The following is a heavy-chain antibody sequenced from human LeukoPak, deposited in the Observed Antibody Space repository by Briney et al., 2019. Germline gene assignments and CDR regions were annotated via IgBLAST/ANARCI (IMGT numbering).Heavy chain of an antibody. J-gene: IGHJ6*02. CDR1: GFTFRSYG. Sequence: AGGSLRLSCAASGFTFRSYGMHWVRQAPGKGLEWVSAISGSGGSTYYADSVKGRFTISRDNSKNTLYLQINSLRAEDTAVYYCAKSMTAVRDYYYAMDVWGQGTTVTVSS. V-gene: IGHV3-23*01. D-gene: IGHD4-11*01. CDR3: AKSMTAVRDYYYAMDV. CDR2: ISGSGGST.